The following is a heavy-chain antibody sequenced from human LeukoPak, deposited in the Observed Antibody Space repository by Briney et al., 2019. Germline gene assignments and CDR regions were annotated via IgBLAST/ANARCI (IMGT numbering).Heavy chain of an antibody. CDR2: IYYSGST. D-gene: IGHD4-17*01. V-gene: IGHV4-31*03. J-gene: IGHJ4*02. CDR1: GGSISSGGYY. Sequence: PSETLSLTCTVSGGSISSGGYYWSWIRQHPGKGLEWIGYIYYSGSTYYNPSLKSRVTISVDTSKNQFSLKLSSVTAADTAVYYCARLNGDYDSYYFDYWGQGTLVTVSS. CDR3: ARLNGDYDSYYFDY.